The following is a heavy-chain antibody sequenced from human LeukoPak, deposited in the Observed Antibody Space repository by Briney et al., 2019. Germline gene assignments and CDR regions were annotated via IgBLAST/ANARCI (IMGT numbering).Heavy chain of an antibody. J-gene: IGHJ4*02. Sequence: GGSLRLSCAASGFTFSSYSMNWVRQAPGKGLEWVSSISSSSSYIYYADSVKGRFTISRDNAKNSLYLQMNSLRAEDKAVYYCAKESARYYDSSGYWGQGTLVTVSS. CDR2: ISSSSSYI. V-gene: IGHV3-21*04. D-gene: IGHD3-22*01. CDR1: GFTFSSYS. CDR3: AKESARYYDSSGY.